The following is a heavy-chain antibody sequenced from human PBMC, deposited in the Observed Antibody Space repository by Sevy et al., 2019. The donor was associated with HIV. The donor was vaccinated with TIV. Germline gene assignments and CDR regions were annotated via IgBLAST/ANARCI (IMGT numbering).Heavy chain of an antibody. CDR3: ALGTSSPSYFDH. J-gene: IGHJ4*02. V-gene: IGHV3-43*01. D-gene: IGHD1-7*01. CDR2: ISWDGSST. Sequence: GGSLRLSCEASGFTFDDYILHWVRQLPAKGLEWVSFISWDGSSTHYAHSVQGRFTISRDNNKNSLYLQMNSLTTEDTALYYCALGTSSPSYFDHWGQGTLVTVSS. CDR1: GFTFDDYI.